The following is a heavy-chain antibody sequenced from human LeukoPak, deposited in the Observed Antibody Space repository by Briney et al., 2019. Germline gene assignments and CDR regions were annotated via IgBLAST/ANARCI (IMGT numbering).Heavy chain of an antibody. J-gene: IGHJ6*03. Sequence: SETLSLTCTVSGGSISDSYWTWIRQPPGRTLEWIGYIYYTGDNDYNPSLKSRVTMSVDTSKSHLSLKLTSVTAADTAVYYCARYDILTGWDYYYYYYMDVWGKGTTVTVSS. V-gene: IGHV4-59*08. CDR1: GGSISDSY. CDR3: ARYDILTGWDYYYYYYMDV. CDR2: IYYTGDN. D-gene: IGHD3-9*01.